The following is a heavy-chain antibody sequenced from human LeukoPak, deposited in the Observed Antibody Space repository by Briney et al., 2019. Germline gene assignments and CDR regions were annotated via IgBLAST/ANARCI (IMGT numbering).Heavy chain of an antibody. CDR2: IKQAVSEK. V-gene: IGHV3-7*01. J-gene: IGHJ4*02. CDR3: AREDTGRKGKDY. Sequence: GGSLRLSCAASGFIFSKFWMSWVREAPGTGLEWVAHIKQAVSEKFSAESVKGRFTISRDNAKSSLSLQLNSLRAQDTPVYYCAREDTGRKGKDYWGQGTVVTVPS. CDR1: GFIFSKFW. D-gene: IGHD1-14*01.